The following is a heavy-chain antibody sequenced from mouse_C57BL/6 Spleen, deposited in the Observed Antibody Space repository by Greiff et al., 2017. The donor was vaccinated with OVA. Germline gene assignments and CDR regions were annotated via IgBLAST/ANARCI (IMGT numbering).Heavy chain of an antibody. J-gene: IGHJ3*01. CDR3: ARDPSYGSRTY. Sequence: EVQLQESGPGLVKPSQSLSLTCSVTGYSITSGYYWNWIRQFPGNKLEWMAYISYDGSNNYNPSLKNRISITRDTSKNQFFLKLNSVTTEDTATYYCARDPSYGSRTYWGQGTLVTVSA. D-gene: IGHD1-1*01. CDR2: ISYDGSN. CDR1: GYSITSGYY. V-gene: IGHV3-6*01.